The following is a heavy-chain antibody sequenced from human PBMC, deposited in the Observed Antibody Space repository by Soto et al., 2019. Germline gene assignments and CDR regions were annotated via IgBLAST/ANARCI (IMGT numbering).Heavy chain of an antibody. CDR1: GASISGFY. Sequence: SETLSLTCTVSGASISGFYWSWIRKSAGKGLEWIGRIYATGTTDYNPSLKSRVVMSVDTSKKQLSLKLRSVTAADTAVYYCVRDGTKTLRDWFDPWGQGISVTVSS. CDR3: VRDGTKTLRDWFDP. D-gene: IGHD1-1*01. J-gene: IGHJ5*02. V-gene: IGHV4-4*07. CDR2: IYATGTT.